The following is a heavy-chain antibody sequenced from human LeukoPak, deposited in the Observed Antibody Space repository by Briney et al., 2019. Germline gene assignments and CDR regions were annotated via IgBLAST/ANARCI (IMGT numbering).Heavy chain of an antibody. CDR1: GGSISRYY. J-gene: IGHJ4*02. CDR2: IYYSGST. D-gene: IGHD4-17*01. V-gene: IGHV4-59*08. Sequence: SETLSLTCTVSGGSISRYYWSWIRQPPGKGLEWIGYIYYSGSTNYNPSLKSRVTISVDTSKNQFSLKLSSVTAADTAVYYCARLHYGDDPFDYWGQGTLVTVSS. CDR3: ARLHYGDDPFDY.